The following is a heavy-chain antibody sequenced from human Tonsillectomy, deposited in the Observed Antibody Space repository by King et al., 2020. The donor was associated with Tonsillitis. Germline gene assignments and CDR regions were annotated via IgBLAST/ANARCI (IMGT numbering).Heavy chain of an antibody. J-gene: IGHJ4*02. CDR2: INPSGVST. Sequence: VQLVQSGAEVKKPGASVKVSCKASGYTFTSYYMHWVRQAPGQGLEWMGIINPSGVSTSYAQKFQGRVTMTRDTSTSTVYMERSSLRSEDTAVYYCARAGGIVLMVYAIFYWGQGTLVTVSS. D-gene: IGHD2-8*01. CDR1: GYTFTSYY. V-gene: IGHV1-46*03. CDR3: ARAGGIVLMVYAIFY.